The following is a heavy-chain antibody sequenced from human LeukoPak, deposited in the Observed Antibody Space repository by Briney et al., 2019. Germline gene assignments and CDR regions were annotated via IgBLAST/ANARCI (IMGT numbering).Heavy chain of an antibody. CDR1: GFTFSSYT. V-gene: IGHV3-21*01. CDR3: ARDPYGSGSYSTVFLYYGMDV. J-gene: IGHJ6*02. Sequence: PGGSLRLSCAASGFTFSSYTMNWVRQAPGKGLEWVSSISSSSSYIYYADSVKGRFTISRDNAKNSLYLQMNSLRAEDTAVYYCARDPYGSGSYSTVFLYYGMDVWGQGTTVTVSS. D-gene: IGHD3-10*01. CDR2: ISSSSSYI.